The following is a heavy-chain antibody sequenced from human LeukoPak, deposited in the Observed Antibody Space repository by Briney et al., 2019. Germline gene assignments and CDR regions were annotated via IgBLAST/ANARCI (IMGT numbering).Heavy chain of an antibody. CDR3: ARDSGNYRGMDY. CDR1: GGSISSYY. D-gene: IGHD1-26*01. CDR2: IYYSGST. V-gene: IGHV4-59*12. Sequence: PSETLSLTCTVSGGSISSYYWSWIRQPPGKGLEWIGYIYYSGSTNYNPSLKSRVTISVDTSKNQFSLRLSSVTAADTAVYYCARDSGNYRGMDYWGQGTLVTASS. J-gene: IGHJ4*02.